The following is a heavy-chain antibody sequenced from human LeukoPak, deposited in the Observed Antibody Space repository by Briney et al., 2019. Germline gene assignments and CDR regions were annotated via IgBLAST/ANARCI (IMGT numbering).Heavy chain of an antibody. Sequence: GGTLRLSCAASGITFSSYAMSWVRQAPGKGLEWVSAISGSGGSTYYADSVKGRFTISRDNSKNTLCLQMNSLRAEDTAVYYCAKDSSTSAGDWYFDLWGRGTLVTVSS. CDR1: GITFSSYA. CDR3: AKDSSTSAGDWYFDL. J-gene: IGHJ2*01. CDR2: ISGSGGST. D-gene: IGHD2-2*01. V-gene: IGHV3-23*01.